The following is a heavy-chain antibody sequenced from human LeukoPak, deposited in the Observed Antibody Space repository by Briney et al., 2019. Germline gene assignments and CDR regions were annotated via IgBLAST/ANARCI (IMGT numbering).Heavy chain of an antibody. CDR3: WDFRGGY. J-gene: IGHJ4*02. V-gene: IGHV3-23*01. CDR2: ISANGANT. Sequence: GGSLRLSCAVSGFIFDTYAMSWVRQAPGKGLEWVSSISANGANTYYADPVKGRFTISRDNSKSTLHLQLNSLGAEDTAVYYCWDFRGGYWGQGTLVTVSS. CDR1: GFIFDTYA. D-gene: IGHD1-26*01.